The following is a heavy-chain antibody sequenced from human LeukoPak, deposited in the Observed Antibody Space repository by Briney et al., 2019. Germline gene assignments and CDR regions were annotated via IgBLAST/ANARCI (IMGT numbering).Heavy chain of an antibody. J-gene: IGHJ4*02. CDR2: IREDGSEK. CDR1: GYTLTRYW. Sequence: PGGSLRLSCAASGYTLTRYWMNWVRQAPGKGLEWVANIREDGSEKYYVDSVKGRFTISRDNTKNLLYLGMSSLRAEDTAVYYCGVVYWGQGTLVTVSS. V-gene: IGHV3-7*01. CDR3: GVVY.